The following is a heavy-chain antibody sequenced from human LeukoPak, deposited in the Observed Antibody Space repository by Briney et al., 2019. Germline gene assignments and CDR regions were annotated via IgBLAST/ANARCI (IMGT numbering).Heavy chain of an antibody. CDR1: GGSIIGSY. V-gene: IGHV4-59*01. CDR2: VYNSLDM. D-gene: IGHD3-22*01. Sequence: SETLSLTCSVSGGSIIGSYWTWIRQSPGKGLEWIGYVYNSLDMNYNPSLQSRVTISVDMSKNHVSLRLNSVTAADTAIYYCARSRNYDSSGYNPTHYFDSWGQGALVTVSS. CDR3: ARSRNYDSSGYNPTHYFDS. J-gene: IGHJ4*02.